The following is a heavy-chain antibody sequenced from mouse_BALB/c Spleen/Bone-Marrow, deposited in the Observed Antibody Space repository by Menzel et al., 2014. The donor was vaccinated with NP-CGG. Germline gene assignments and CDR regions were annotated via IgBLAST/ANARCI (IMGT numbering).Heavy chain of an antibody. V-gene: IGHV2-3*01. CDR1: GFSLTSYG. Sequence: QVQLQQSGPGLVAPSQSLSIPCTVSGFSLTSYGVSWVRQPPGKGLEWLGVIWGDGSTNYHSALISRLSISKDNSKSQVFLKLNSRQTDDTATYYCAIITTVVAHYYAMHYWGQGTSVTVSS. CDR2: IWGDGST. J-gene: IGHJ4*01. D-gene: IGHD1-1*01. CDR3: AIITTVVAHYYAMHY.